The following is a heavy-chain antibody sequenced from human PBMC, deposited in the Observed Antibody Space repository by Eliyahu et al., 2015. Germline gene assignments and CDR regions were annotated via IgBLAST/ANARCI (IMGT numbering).Heavy chain of an antibody. Sequence: QVQLQESGPGLVEPSQTLSLTCTVSGGSIXXGXYFWSWIRQHPGKGLEWIGYIYYSGSTYYNPSLKSRVSISVDTSKNQFSLKLSSVTAADTAVYYCARDFYPRDFLANYNWFDPWGQGTLVTVAS. CDR3: ARDFYPRDFLANYNWFDP. CDR2: IYYSGST. V-gene: IGHV4-31*03. D-gene: IGHD3-3*01. CDR1: GGSIXXGXYF. J-gene: IGHJ5*02.